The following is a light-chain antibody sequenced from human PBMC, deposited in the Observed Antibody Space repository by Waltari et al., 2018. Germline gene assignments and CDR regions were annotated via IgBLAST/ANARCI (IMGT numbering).Light chain of an antibody. J-gene: IGLJ1*01. V-gene: IGLV2-14*03. Sequence: QSALTQPASVSGSPGQSITISCTGTSSDVGGYNYVSWYQQHPGKGPKLMIDDVSNRPSGVSNRFSGSKSGNTVSLTISGLQAEDEADYYCSSYTSSSTPYVFGTGTKVTVL. CDR1: SSDVGGYNY. CDR3: SSYTSSSTPYV. CDR2: DVS.